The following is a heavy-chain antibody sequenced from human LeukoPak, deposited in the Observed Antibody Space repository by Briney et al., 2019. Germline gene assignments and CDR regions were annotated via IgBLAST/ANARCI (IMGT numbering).Heavy chain of an antibody. Sequence: GGSLRLSCAASGFTFSSYSMNWVRQAPGKGLEWVSSISSSSSYIYYADSVKGRFTISRDNAKNSLYLQMNSLGAEDTAVYYCARGGQWPTNWFDPWGQGTLVTVSS. CDR2: ISSSSSYI. V-gene: IGHV3-21*01. J-gene: IGHJ5*02. CDR1: GFTFSSYS. D-gene: IGHD6-19*01. CDR3: ARGGQWPTNWFDP.